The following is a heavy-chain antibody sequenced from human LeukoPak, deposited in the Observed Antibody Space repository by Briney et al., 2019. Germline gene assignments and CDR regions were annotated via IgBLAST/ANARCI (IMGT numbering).Heavy chain of an antibody. J-gene: IGHJ4*02. CDR1: GGTFSSYA. CDR3: AREGLSGAGYFDY. CDR2: IIPIFGTA. Sequence: ASVNVSCKASGGTFSSYAISWVRQAPGQGLEWMGGIIPIFGTANYAQKFQGRVTITTDESTSTAYMEPSSLRCEDTAVYCCAREGLSGAGYFDYWGQGTLVTVSS. D-gene: IGHD2-2*01. V-gene: IGHV1-69*05.